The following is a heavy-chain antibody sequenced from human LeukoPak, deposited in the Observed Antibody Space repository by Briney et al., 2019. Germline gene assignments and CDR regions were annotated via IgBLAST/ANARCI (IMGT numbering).Heavy chain of an antibody. CDR2: ISWNSGSI. D-gene: IGHD1-26*01. Sequence: GGSLRLSCAASGFTFDDYAMHWVRQAPGKGLEWVSGISWNSGSIGYADPVKGRFTISRDNAKNSLYLQVNSLRAEDTALYYCAKDIGIVGATGAFDIWGQGTVVTVSS. CDR3: AKDIGIVGATGAFDI. J-gene: IGHJ3*02. V-gene: IGHV3-9*01. CDR1: GFTFDDYA.